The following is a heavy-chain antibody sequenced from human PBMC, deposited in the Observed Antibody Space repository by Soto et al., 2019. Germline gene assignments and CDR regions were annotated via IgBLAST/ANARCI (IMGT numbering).Heavy chain of an antibody. Sequence: QVQLEQSGAEVKKPGASVKVSCKTSGYSFTDHSLHWVRQAPGQGLEWMGWINPKSGTISYVQKFQGMITMTRDTDNRACYLELRRLRSDDTAVYYCALTAEVRLVLFLDYWGQGTLVTVAS. CDR3: ALTAEVRLVLFLDY. V-gene: IGHV1-2*02. CDR1: GYSFTDHS. D-gene: IGHD2-8*02. J-gene: IGHJ4*02. CDR2: INPKSGTI.